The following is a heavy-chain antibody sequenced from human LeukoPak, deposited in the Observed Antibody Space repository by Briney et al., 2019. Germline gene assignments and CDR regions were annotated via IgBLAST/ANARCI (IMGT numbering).Heavy chain of an antibody. Sequence: GASVKVSCKDSGYTFTSYDINWVRQATGQGLEWMGWMNPNSGNKGYAQKFQGRVNMTRNTSISTAYMELSSLRSEDTAVYYCASLRWSTVTTEDYWGQGTLVTVSS. J-gene: IGHJ4*02. CDR2: MNPNSGNK. CDR1: GYTFTSYD. CDR3: ASLRWSTVTTEDY. D-gene: IGHD4-17*01. V-gene: IGHV1-8*01.